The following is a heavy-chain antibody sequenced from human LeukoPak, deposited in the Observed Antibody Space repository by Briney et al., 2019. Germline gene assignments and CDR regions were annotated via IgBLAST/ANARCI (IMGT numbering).Heavy chain of an antibody. Sequence: SETLSLTCTVSGGSISSSSYYWGWIRQPPGKGLEWIGRIYTSGSTNYNPSLKSRVTMSVDTSKDQFSLTLSSVTAADTAVYYCARGRRSSWDYYFDYWGQGTLVTVSS. J-gene: IGHJ4*02. CDR2: IYTSGST. CDR3: ARGRRSSWDYYFDY. CDR1: GGSISSSSYY. V-gene: IGHV4-61*05. D-gene: IGHD6-13*01.